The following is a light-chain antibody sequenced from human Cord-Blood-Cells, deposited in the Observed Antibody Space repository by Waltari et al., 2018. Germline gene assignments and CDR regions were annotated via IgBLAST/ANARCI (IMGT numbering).Light chain of an antibody. V-gene: IGKV3-11*01. Sequence: ELVLTQSPATLSLSPGQRATLTCRASQSVSSYLAWYQQKPGQAPRLLIYDASNRGTGIPARLSGSGSGTDFTLTINSLGPGDFAVYYCQQRSNWPIPCGQGTRLEI. J-gene: IGKJ5*01. CDR1: QSVSSY. CDR2: DAS. CDR3: QQRSNWPIP.